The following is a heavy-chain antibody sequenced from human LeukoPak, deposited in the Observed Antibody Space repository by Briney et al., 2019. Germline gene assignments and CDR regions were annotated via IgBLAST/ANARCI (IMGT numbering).Heavy chain of an antibody. Sequence: GGSLRLSCAASGFTFSDYYMSWIRQAPGKGLEWVSYISSSGSTTYYADSVKGRFTISRDNAKNSLYLQMNSLRAEDTAVYYCARASYNYDYSLWGQGTLVTVSS. CDR3: ARASYNYDYSL. CDR2: ISSSGSTT. V-gene: IGHV3-11*01. CDR1: GFTFSDYY. J-gene: IGHJ4*02. D-gene: IGHD4-11*01.